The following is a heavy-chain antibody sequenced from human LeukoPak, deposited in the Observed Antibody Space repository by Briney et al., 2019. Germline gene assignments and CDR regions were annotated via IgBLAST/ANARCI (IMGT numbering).Heavy chain of an antibody. J-gene: IGHJ6*03. CDR1: GFTFSSYA. Sequence: GGSLRLSCAASGFTFSSYAMSWVRQAPGKGLEWVSAISGSGGSTYYADSVKGRFTISRDNSKNTLYLQMNSLRAEDTAVYYCAEGLGAGYYYYYMDVWGKGTTVTVSS. V-gene: IGHV3-23*01. CDR3: AEGLGAGYYYYYMDV. D-gene: IGHD3-10*01. CDR2: ISGSGGST.